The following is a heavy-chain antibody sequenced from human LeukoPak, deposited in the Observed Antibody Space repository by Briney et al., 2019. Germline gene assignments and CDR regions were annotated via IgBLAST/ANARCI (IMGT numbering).Heavy chain of an antibody. D-gene: IGHD1-26*01. J-gene: IGHJ4*02. CDR2: LYIGGST. V-gene: IGHV3-66*02. CDR3: SRSRTSTVGATFDY. CDR1: EFSVSSNY. Sequence: GGSLRLSCAASEFSVSSNYMSWVRQAPGKGLEWVSILYIGGSTDYSNSVKGRFTISSDTSLNTVYLQMNSLRTEDTAIYYCSRSRTSTVGATFDYWGQGTLVAVSS.